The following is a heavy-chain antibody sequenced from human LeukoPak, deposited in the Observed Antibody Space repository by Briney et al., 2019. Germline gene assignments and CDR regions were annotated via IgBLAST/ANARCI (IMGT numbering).Heavy chain of an antibody. V-gene: IGHV4-59*01. CDR1: GGSISSYY. Sequence: SETLSLTCTVSGGSISSYYWSWIRQPPGKGLEWIGYIYYSGSTNYNPSLKSRVTISVDTSKNQFSLKLSSVTAADTAVYYCAGDNALSALDYWGQGTLVTVSS. CDR3: AGDNALSALDY. J-gene: IGHJ4*02. CDR2: IYYSGST. D-gene: IGHD2-2*01.